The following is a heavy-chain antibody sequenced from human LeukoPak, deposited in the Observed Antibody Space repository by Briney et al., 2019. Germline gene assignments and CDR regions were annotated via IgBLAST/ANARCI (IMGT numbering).Heavy chain of an antibody. CDR1: GFTFSSYA. V-gene: IGHV3-30-3*01. J-gene: IGHJ4*02. CDR2: ISYDGSNK. Sequence: PGGSLRLSCAASGFTFSSYAMHWVRQAPGKGLEWVAVISYDGSNKYYADSVEGRFTISRDNSKNTLYLQMNSLRAEDTAVYYCAREDGNFDYWGQGTLVTVSS. CDR3: AREDGNFDY.